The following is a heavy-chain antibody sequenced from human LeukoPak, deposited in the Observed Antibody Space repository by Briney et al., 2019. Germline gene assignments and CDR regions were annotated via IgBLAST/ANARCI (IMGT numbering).Heavy chain of an antibody. CDR1: GFTFSSYS. D-gene: IGHD4-17*01. V-gene: IGHV3-48*01. CDR2: ISSSSNTI. CDR3: ARDEGYGDYSFDY. Sequence: GGSLRLSCAASGFTFSSYSMNWVRQAPGKGLEWVSYISSSSNTIYYADSVKGRFTISRDNAKNSLYLQMNSLRAEDTAVYYCARDEGYGDYSFDYWGQGTLVTVSS. J-gene: IGHJ4*02.